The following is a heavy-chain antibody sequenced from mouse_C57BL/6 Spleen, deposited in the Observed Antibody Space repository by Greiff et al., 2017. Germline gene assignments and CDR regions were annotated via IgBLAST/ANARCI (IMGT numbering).Heavy chain of an antibody. CDR2: ISSGSSTI. Sequence: EVKLLESGRGLVKPGGSLKLSCAASGFTFSDYGMHWVRQAPEKGLEWVAYISSGSSTIYYADTVKRRFTISSDNAKNTLFLQMTSRRYEDTAMYYCARRCYLENGGKGTTLTVSS. CDR3: ARRCYLEN. CDR1: GFTFSDYG. J-gene: IGHJ2*01. V-gene: IGHV5-17*01.